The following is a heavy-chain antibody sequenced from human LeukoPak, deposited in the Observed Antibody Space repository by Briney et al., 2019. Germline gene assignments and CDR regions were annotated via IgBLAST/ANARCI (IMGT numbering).Heavy chain of an antibody. Sequence: PSETLSLTCTVSGGSISSYYWSWIRQPAGKGLEWIGRIYTGGSTNYNPSLKSRVTISVDTSKNQFSLKLSSATAADTAVYYCASEGIAVAGSDYWGQGTLVTVSS. V-gene: IGHV4-4*07. D-gene: IGHD6-19*01. J-gene: IGHJ4*02. CDR3: ASEGIAVAGSDY. CDR1: GGSISSYY. CDR2: IYTGGST.